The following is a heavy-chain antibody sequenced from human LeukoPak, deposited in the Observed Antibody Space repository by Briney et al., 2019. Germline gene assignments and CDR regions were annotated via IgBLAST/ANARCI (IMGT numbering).Heavy chain of an antibody. V-gene: IGHV4-30-4*01. CDR1: GGSISSGRYY. D-gene: IGHD3-9*01. CDR2: IYYSGTT. Sequence: KPSQTLSLTCTVSGGSISSGRYYCSWIRQPPGKGLEWIGYIYYSGTTYHNPSLKSRLTISVDTSKNQFSLKLSSVTAADTAVYYCARRGTYDIDAFDIRGQGTMVTVSS. CDR3: ARRGTYDIDAFDI. J-gene: IGHJ3*02.